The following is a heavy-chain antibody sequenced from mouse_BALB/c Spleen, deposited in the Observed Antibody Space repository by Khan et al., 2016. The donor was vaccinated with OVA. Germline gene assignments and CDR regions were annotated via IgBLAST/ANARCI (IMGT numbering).Heavy chain of an antibody. CDR3: ARDGYSPWFAY. CDR2: IDPENGNT. D-gene: IGHD2-3*01. J-gene: IGHJ3*01. Sequence: VRLQQSGAELVRPGALVNLSCKASGFNIKDYYMHWVKQRPEQGLVWIGRIDPENGNTIYDPKFQGKASITSDTSSNTAYLQRSSLTSEDTAVYYCARDGYSPWFAYGGQGTLVTVSA. V-gene: IGHV14-1*02. CDR1: GFNIKDYY.